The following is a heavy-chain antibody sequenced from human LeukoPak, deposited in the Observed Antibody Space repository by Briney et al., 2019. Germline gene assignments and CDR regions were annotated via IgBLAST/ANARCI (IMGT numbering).Heavy chain of an antibody. D-gene: IGHD6-13*01. J-gene: IGHJ5*02. CDR3: ARGRAAGTVDRFDP. CDR2: MNPNSGNT. V-gene: IGHV1-8*01. Sequence: ASVKVSCKASGYTFTSYDINWVRQATGQGLECIGWMNPNSGNTGYAQKFQGRVTMTRNTSISTAYMELSSLRSEDTAVYYCARGRAAGTVDRFDPWGQGTLVTVSS. CDR1: GYTFTSYD.